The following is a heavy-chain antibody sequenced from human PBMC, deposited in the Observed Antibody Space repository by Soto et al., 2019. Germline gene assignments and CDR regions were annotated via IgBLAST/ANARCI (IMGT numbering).Heavy chain of an antibody. CDR3: VKRLTGDS. J-gene: IGHJ4*02. CDR2: ITSSGDDT. CDR1: GFTFSNYA. V-gene: IGHV3-23*01. Sequence: EVQLLESGGGLVQPGGSLRLSCAASGFTFSNYAMTWVRQAPGKGLQWVSTITSSGDDTYYADSVKGRFTISRDNSRNMLYLQMNSLRADDTAVYYCVKRLTGDSWGQGTLVTVSS. D-gene: IGHD3-10*01.